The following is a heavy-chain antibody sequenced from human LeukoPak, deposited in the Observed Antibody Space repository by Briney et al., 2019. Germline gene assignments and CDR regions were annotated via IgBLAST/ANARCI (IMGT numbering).Heavy chain of an antibody. D-gene: IGHD3-3*01. CDR2: IYTSGST. J-gene: IGHJ5*02. CDR1: GGPISSYY. Sequence: SETLSLTCTVSGGPISSYYWSWIWQPAGKRLEWIGRIYTSGSTNYNPSLKSRVTMSVDTSKNQLSLKLSSVTAADTAVYYCARDGVNTYYDFWSGYHGNWFDPWGQGTLVTVSS. V-gene: IGHV4-4*07. CDR3: ARDGVNTYYDFWSGYHGNWFDP.